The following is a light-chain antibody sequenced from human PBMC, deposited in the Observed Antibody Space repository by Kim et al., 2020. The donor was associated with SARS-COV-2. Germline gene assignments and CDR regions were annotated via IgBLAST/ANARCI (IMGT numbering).Light chain of an antibody. V-gene: IGKV2-30*01. CDR2: KVS. CDR3: MQYTHLPPT. J-gene: IGKJ1*01. Sequence: PSSISCSSSQSLVYSDGNTYLTWFHQRPGQSPRRLVYKVSSRDSGVPDRFIGSGSGTDFTLKISRVEPDDVWIYYCMQYTHLPPTFGQGTNVYIK. CDR1: QSLVYSDGNTY.